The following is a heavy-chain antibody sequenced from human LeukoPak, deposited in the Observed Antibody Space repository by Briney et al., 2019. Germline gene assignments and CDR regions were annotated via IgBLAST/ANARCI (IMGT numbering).Heavy chain of an antibody. J-gene: IGHJ6*03. CDR3: ARAQYYYYYYMDV. V-gene: IGHV4-59*01. CDR2: IYYSGST. CDR1: GGSISGYY. Sequence: PSETLSLTCTVSGGSISGYYWSWIRQPPGKGLEWIGYIYYSGSTNYNPSLKSRVTISVDTSKNQFSLKLSSVTAADTAVYYCARAQYYYYYYMDVWGKGTTVTVSS.